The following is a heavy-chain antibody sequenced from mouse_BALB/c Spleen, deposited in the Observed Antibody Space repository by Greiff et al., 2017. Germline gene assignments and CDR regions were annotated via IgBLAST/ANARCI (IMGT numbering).Heavy chain of an antibody. J-gene: IGHJ2*01. CDR1: GFTFSSFG. CDR2: ISSGSSTI. Sequence: EVKVVESGGGLVQPGGSRKLSCAASGFTFSSFGMHWVRQAPEKGLEWVAYISSGSSTIYYADTVKGRFTISRDNPKNTLFLQMTSLRSEDTAMYYCARSRDYGSLDYWGQGTTLTVSS. D-gene: IGHD1-2*01. V-gene: IGHV5-17*02. CDR3: ARSRDYGSLDY.